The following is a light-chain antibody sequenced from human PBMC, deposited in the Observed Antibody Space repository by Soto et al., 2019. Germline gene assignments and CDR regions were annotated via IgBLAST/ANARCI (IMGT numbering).Light chain of an antibody. Sequence: VMTQSPATLSLSPGERGTLSCRASQSVSSYLAWYQQKPGQAPRLLIYDASNRATGIPARFSGSGSGTDFTLTISSLEPEDFAVYYCQQRGNWPWTFGQGTKVDIK. J-gene: IGKJ1*01. V-gene: IGKV3-11*01. CDR1: QSVSSY. CDR3: QQRGNWPWT. CDR2: DAS.